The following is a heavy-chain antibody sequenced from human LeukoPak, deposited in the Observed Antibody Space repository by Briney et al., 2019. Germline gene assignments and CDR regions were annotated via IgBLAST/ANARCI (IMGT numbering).Heavy chain of an antibody. J-gene: IGHJ5*02. CDR1: GGSISSGNYY. CDR3: ARKYPDHWFDP. D-gene: IGHD6-6*01. V-gene: IGHV4-30-4*01. Sequence: SETLSLTCTVSGGSISSGNYYWSWIRQPPGKGLEWIGYIFYLGNTYYTPSLKSRVTISVDTSKNQFSLKLSSVTAADTAVYYCARKYPDHWFDPWGQGALVTVSS. CDR2: IFYLGNT.